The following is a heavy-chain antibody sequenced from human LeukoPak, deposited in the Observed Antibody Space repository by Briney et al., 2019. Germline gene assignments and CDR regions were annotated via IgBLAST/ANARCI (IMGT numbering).Heavy chain of an antibody. CDR1: GYTFTIYN. V-gene: IGHV1-46*01. D-gene: IGHD1-7*01. J-gene: IGHJ5*02. CDR3: ARYNWNYGARFDP. CDR2: INPSGGST. Sequence: EASVKVSCKASGYTFTIYNMHWVRQAPGQGLEWMGIINPSGGSTSYAQKFQGRVTMTRDTSTSTVYMELSSLRSEDTAVYYCARYNWNYGARFDPWGQGTLVTVSS.